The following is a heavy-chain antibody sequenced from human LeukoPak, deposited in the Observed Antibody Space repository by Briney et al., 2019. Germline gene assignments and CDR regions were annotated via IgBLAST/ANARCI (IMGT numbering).Heavy chain of an antibody. CDR2: ISSSGSTI. D-gene: IGHD3-9*01. CDR3: VRGVPYYDILTGPSLAY. CDR1: GFTFSSYE. V-gene: IGHV3-48*03. Sequence: GGSLRLSCAASGFTFSSYEMSWVRQAPGKGLEWVSYISSSGSTIYYADSVKGRFTVSRDNAKNSLYLQMNSLRAEDTAVYYCVRGVPYYDILTGPSLAYWGQGTLVTVSS. J-gene: IGHJ4*02.